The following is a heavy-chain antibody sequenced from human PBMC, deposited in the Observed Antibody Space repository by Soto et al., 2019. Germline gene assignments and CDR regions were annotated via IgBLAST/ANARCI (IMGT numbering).Heavy chain of an antibody. V-gene: IGHV1-69*12. CDR1: GGTSRNYV. J-gene: IGHJ4*02. Sequence: QVQLVQSGPEIKKPGSSVKVSCKDSGGTSRNYVISWVRQAPGQGLEWMGGIIPIFGTPTYAQKFQGRVTITADDSTSTAYMELSSLRSEDTAVYYCARDYTSSYIYDSTNYGYFDFWGLGTLVTVSS. D-gene: IGHD3-22*01. CDR3: ARDYTSSYIYDSTNYGYFDF. CDR2: IIPIFGTP.